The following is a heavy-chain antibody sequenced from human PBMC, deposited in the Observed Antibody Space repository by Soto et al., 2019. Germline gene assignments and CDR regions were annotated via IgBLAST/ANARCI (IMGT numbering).Heavy chain of an antibody. CDR3: ARGLCVTPGLPRDY. CDR2: INAGNGNT. V-gene: IGHV1-3*01. D-gene: IGHD3-10*02. Sequence: VASVKVSCTASGYTFTSYAMHWVRQAPGQRLEWMGWINAGNGNTKYSQKFQGRVTITRDTSASTAYMELSSLRSEDTAVYYCARGLCVTPGLPRDYWGQGTLVTVPS. J-gene: IGHJ4*02. CDR1: GYTFTSYA.